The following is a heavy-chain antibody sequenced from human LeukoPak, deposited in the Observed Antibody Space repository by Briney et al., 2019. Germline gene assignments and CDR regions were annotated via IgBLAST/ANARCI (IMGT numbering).Heavy chain of an antibody. J-gene: IGHJ4*02. CDR1: GFTFSDYA. D-gene: IGHD2-2*01. CDR3: ARERRFCTSTSCYCFFDY. Sequence: PGGSLRLSCAASGFTFSDYAMHWVRQAPGKGLEYVSAISHNGGSTYYAHSVKGRFTISRDNSKNTLYLQLGSLRDEDMAGYYCARERRFCTSTSCYCFFDYWGQGTLVTVSS. CDR2: ISHNGGST. V-gene: IGHV3-64*01.